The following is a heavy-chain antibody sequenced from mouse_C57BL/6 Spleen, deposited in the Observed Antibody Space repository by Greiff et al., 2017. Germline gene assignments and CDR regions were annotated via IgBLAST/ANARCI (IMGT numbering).Heavy chain of an antibody. CDR2: ISDGGSYT. V-gene: IGHV5-4*01. J-gene: IGHJ2*01. CDR1: GFTFSSYA. CDR3: AREGYYYGSSYFDY. D-gene: IGHD1-1*01. Sequence: EVQGVESGGGLVKPGGSLKLSCAASGFTFSSYAMSWVRQTPEKRLEWVATISDGGSYTYYPDNVKGRFTISRDNAKNNLYLQMSHLKSEDTAMYYCAREGYYYGSSYFDYWGQGTTLTVSS.